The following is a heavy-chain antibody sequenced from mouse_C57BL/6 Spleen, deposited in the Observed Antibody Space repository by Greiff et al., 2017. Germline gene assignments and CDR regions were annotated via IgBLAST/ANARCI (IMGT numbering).Heavy chain of an antibody. CDR1: GYTFTSYW. V-gene: IGHV1-55*01. D-gene: IGHD2-4*01. Sequence: QVQLQQPGAELVKPGASVKMSCKASGYTFTSYWITWVKQRPGQGLEWIGDIYPGSGSTNYNEKFKSKATLTVDTSSSTAYMQLSSLTSEDSAVYYCARDYNDYDGYYFDHWGQGTTLTVSS. J-gene: IGHJ2*01. CDR3: ARDYNDYDGYYFDH. CDR2: IYPGSGST.